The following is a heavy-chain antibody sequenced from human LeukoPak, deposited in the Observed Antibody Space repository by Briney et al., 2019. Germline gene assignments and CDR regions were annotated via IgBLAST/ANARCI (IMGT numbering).Heavy chain of an antibody. CDR3: AKANVFGVLDYFDY. Sequence: SETLSLTCTVSGGSISVYSWSWIRQPPGKGLEWIGFIFDSGSTNYNPSLKSRVAISVDTSKNQFSLNLNSVTAADTAIYYCAKANVFGVLDYFDYWGQGTLVTVSS. CDR2: IFDSGST. V-gene: IGHV4-59*01. CDR1: GGSISVYS. D-gene: IGHD3-3*01. J-gene: IGHJ4*02.